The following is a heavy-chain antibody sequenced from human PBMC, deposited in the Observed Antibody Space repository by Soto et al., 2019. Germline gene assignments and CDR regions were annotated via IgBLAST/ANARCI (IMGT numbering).Heavy chain of an antibody. Sequence: GSLRLSCAASGFIFKMYWMHWVRQSPGKGLVWISRIYNDGTYSDYADSVRGRFTISRDNVNDTLYLQMNNLRAEDSGLYYCTRGPRPISTGTGASWGQGTQVTVSS. CDR1: GFIFKMYW. V-gene: IGHV3-74*01. CDR2: IYNDGTYS. D-gene: IGHD3-10*01. CDR3: TRGPRPISTGTGAS. J-gene: IGHJ5*02.